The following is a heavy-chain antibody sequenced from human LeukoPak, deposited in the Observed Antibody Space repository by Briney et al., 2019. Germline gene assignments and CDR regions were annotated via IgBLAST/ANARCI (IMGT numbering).Heavy chain of an antibody. CDR1: GFTFSSYS. Sequence: GGSLRLSCAASGFTFSSYSMNWVRQAPGKGLEWVSYISSSGSTIYYADSVKGRFTISRDNAKNSLYLQMNSLRAEDTALYYCARAEEEWELRSDAFDIWGQGTMVTVSS. D-gene: IGHD1-26*01. CDR3: ARAEEEWELRSDAFDI. V-gene: IGHV3-48*04. CDR2: ISSSGSTI. J-gene: IGHJ3*02.